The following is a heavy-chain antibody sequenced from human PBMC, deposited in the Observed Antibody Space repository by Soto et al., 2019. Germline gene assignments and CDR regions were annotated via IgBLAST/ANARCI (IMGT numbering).Heavy chain of an antibody. CDR2: IYSGGST. CDR1: GFTVSSNY. CDR3: ASGYCTNGVCYTEGYYYYYMDV. V-gene: IGHV3-66*01. D-gene: IGHD2-8*01. J-gene: IGHJ6*03. Sequence: GGSLRLSCAASGFTVSSNYMSWVRQAPGKGLEWVSVIYSGGSTYYADSVKGRFTISRDTSKNTRYLQMNSLIAEDTAVYYCASGYCTNGVCYTEGYYYYYMDVWGKGTTVTVSS.